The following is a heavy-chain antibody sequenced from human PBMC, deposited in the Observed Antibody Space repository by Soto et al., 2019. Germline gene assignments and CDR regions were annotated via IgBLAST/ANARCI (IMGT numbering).Heavy chain of an antibody. CDR1: GSTVSSNY. CDR2: IYSGGST. J-gene: IGHJ2*01. Sequence: EVQLVESGGGLIQPGGSLRLSCAASGSTVSSNYMSWVRQAPGKGLEWVSVIYSGGSTYYADSVKGRFTISRDNSKNTLYLQMNSLRAEDTAVYYCARDPVAVAGSYDWYFDLWGRGTLVTVSS. D-gene: IGHD6-19*01. CDR3: ARDPVAVAGSYDWYFDL. V-gene: IGHV3-53*01.